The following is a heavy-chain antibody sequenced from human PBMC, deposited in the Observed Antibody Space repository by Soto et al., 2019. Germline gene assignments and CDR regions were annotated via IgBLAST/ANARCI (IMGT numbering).Heavy chain of an antibody. CDR3: ARDIRDGYNGDAFDI. CDR2: IYYSGST. J-gene: IGHJ3*02. V-gene: IGHV4-59*01. CDR1: GGSISSYY. Sequence: PSETLSLTCTVSGGSISSYYWSWIRRPPGKGLEWIGYIYYSGSTNYNPSLKSRVTISVDTSKNQFSLKLSSVTAADTAVYYCARDIRDGYNGDAFDIWGQGTMVTVSS. D-gene: IGHD5-12*01.